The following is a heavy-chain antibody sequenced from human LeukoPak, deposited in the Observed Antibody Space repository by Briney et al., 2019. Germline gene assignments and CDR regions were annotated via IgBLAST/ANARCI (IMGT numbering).Heavy chain of an antibody. CDR3: ARAPMTTVVTPFDY. CDR1: GDSVSSNSAA. D-gene: IGHD4-23*01. V-gene: IGHV6-1*01. CDR2: TYYRSKWYN. J-gene: IGHJ4*02. Sequence: SQTLSLTCAICGDSVSSNSAAWNWIRQSPSRGLEWLGRTYYRSKWYNDYAVSVKSRITINPDTPKNQFSLQLNSVTPEDTAVYYCARAPMTTVVTPFDYWGQGTLVTVSS.